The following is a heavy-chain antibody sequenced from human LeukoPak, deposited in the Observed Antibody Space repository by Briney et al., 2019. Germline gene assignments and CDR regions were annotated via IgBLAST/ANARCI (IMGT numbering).Heavy chain of an antibody. CDR3: ARSPSAELRFLEWLLSYFDY. CDR2: ISYDGSNK. V-gene: IGHV3-30-3*01. CDR1: GFTFSSYA. D-gene: IGHD3-3*01. J-gene: IGHJ4*02. Sequence: GGSLRLSCAASGFTFSSYAMHWVRQAPGKGLEWVAVISYDGSNKYYADSVKGRFTISRDNSENTLYLQMNSLRAEDTAVYYCARSPSAELRFLEWLLSYFDYWGQGTLVTVSS.